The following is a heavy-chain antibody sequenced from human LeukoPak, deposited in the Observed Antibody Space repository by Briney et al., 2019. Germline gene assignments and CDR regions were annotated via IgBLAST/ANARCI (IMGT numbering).Heavy chain of an antibody. CDR2: ILRSADTI. D-gene: IGHD2-2*01. J-gene: IGHJ3*02. V-gene: IGHV3-48*01. CDR1: GFTFSTYS. Sequence: GGSLRLSCAASGFTFSTYSMNWVRQAPGEGLEWVSHILRSADTIYYADSVKGRFTISRDNAKNSLYLQMNGLTTKDTALYCCARGGQPHSFDIWGQGTVVTVSS. CDR3: ARGGQPHSFDI.